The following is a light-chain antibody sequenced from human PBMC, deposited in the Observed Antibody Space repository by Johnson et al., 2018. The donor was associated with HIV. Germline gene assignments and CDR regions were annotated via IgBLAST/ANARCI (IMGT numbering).Light chain of an antibody. J-gene: IGLJ1*01. V-gene: IGLV1-51*02. CDR1: GSNIGSHY. CDR2: END. CDR3: GTWDNSLSIGYV. Sequence: QSALTQPPSVSAAPGQRVTISCSGRGSNIGSHYVSWYQQLPGTAPKLLIFENDKRPSGIPDRFSGSKSGTSATLGIPGLQAGDEADYYCGTWDNSLSIGYVFGTGTKVTVL.